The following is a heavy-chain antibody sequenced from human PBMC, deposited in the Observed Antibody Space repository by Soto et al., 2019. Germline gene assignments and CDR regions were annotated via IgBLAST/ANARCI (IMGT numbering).Heavy chain of an antibody. J-gene: IGHJ4*02. CDR3: ARDLGGWPDY. D-gene: IGHD2-15*01. Sequence: VSVKVSCKASGYTFTSYGISWVRQAPGQGLEWMGWISAYNGNTNYAQKLQGRVTITRDTSASTAYMELSSLRSEDTAVYYCARDLGGWPDYWGQGTLVTVSS. CDR1: GYTFTSYG. CDR2: ISAYNGNT. V-gene: IGHV1-18*01.